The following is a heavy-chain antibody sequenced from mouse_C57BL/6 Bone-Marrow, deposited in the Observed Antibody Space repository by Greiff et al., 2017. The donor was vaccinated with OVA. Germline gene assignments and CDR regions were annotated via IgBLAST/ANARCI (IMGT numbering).Heavy chain of an antibody. Sequence: QVQLKQPGAELVKPGASVKISCKASGYAFSSYWMNWVKQRPGKGLEWIGQIYPGDGDTNYNGKFKGKATLTADKSSSTAYMQLSSLTSEDSAVYFCAREGSSSGYFDVWGTGTTVTVSS. CDR1: GYAFSSYW. D-gene: IGHD1-3*01. J-gene: IGHJ1*03. CDR3: AREGSSSGYFDV. CDR2: IYPGDGDT. V-gene: IGHV1-80*01.